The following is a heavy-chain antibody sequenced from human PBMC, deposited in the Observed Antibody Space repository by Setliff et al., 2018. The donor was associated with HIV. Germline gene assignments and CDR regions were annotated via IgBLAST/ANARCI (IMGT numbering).Heavy chain of an antibody. Sequence: PGGSLSLSCAASGFTFDDYTMHWVRQAPGKGLEWVSLISWDGDSTYYADSVKGRFTISRDNSKNSLYLQMNSLRTEDTALYYCVKGVEYGDYGSDYWGQGTLVTVSS. J-gene: IGHJ4*02. D-gene: IGHD4-17*01. CDR1: GFTFDDYT. V-gene: IGHV3-43*01. CDR2: ISWDGDST. CDR3: VKGVEYGDYGSDY.